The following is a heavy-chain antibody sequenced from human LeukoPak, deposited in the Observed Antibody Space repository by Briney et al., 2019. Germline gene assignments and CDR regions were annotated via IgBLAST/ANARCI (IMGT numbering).Heavy chain of an antibody. CDR3: ARGVVIAPQTFDY. J-gene: IGHJ4*02. D-gene: IGHD2-21*01. Sequence: SETLSLTCTVSGGSISGFYWSWIRQPPGKGLEWIGYIYYSGSTNYSPSLRSRVTISVDTSKNQFSLRLSSVTAADTAVYYCARGVVIAPQTFDYWGQGTLVTVSS. V-gene: IGHV4-59*01. CDR1: GGSISGFY. CDR2: IYYSGST.